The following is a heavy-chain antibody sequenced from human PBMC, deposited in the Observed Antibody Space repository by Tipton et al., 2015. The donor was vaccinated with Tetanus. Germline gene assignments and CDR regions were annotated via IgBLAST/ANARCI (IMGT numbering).Heavy chain of an antibody. D-gene: IGHD3-9*01. CDR2: ISPYNGNT. CDR1: GYTFTSYG. Sequence: QMQLVQSGAEVKKPGASVKASCKASGYTFTSYGISWVRQAPGLGLEWIGWISPYNGNTNYAQKLQGRVTMTTDTSTSTAYMEPRSLRSDDTAVYYCAKQHVLRYFDPPDYWGQGTLVTVSS. V-gene: IGHV1-18*01. CDR3: AKQHVLRYFDPPDY. J-gene: IGHJ4*02.